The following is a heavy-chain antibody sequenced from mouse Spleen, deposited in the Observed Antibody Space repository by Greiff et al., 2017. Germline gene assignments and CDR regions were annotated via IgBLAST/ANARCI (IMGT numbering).Heavy chain of an antibody. CDR3: TTWTVVARRGYFDY. J-gene: IGHJ2*01. Sequence: EVHLVESGAELVRPGASVKLSCTASGFNIKDDYMHWVKQRPEQGLEWIGWIDPENGDTEYASKFQGKATITADTSSNTAYLQLSSLTSEDTAVYYCTTWTVVARRGYFDYWGQGTTLTVSS. CDR1: GFNIKDDY. CDR2: IDPENGDT. D-gene: IGHD1-1*01. V-gene: IGHV14-4*01.